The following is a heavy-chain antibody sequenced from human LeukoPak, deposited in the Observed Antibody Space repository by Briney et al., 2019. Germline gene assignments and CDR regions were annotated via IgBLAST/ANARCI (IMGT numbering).Heavy chain of an antibody. CDR3: ARDPFDCTNGVCYTDAFDI. Sequence: GGSLRLSCAASGFTFSSYGMHWVRQAPGKGLEWVAVIWYDGSNKYYADSVKGRFTISRDNSKNTLYLQMNSLRAEDTAVYYCARDPFDCTNGVCYTDAFDIWGQGTMVTVSS. D-gene: IGHD2-8*01. V-gene: IGHV3-33*01. J-gene: IGHJ3*02. CDR2: IWYDGSNK. CDR1: GFTFSSYG.